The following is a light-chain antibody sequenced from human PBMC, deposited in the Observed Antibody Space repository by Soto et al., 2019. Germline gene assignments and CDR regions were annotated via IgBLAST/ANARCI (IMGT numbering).Light chain of an antibody. CDR2: RDS. CDR3: QVWDSSIVV. V-gene: IGLV3-9*01. Sequence: SYELTQPLSVSVALGQTARITCGGNNIGTKNVHWYQQKPGQAPVLVIYRDSNRPSGIPERFSGSNSGNTATLTISRAQAGDEADYYCQVWDSSIVVFVGGTKVTVL. J-gene: IGLJ2*01. CDR1: NIGTKN.